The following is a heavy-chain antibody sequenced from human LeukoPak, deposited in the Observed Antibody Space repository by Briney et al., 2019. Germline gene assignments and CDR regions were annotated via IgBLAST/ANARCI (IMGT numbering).Heavy chain of an antibody. CDR3: TTEYDFWSGYPI. Sequence: PGGSLRLSCAASGFTFSNAWMSWVRQAPGKGLEWVGRIKSKTDGGTTDYAAPVKGRFTISRDDSKNTLYLQMNSLKTEDTAVYYCTTEYDFWSGYPIWGQGTMVTVSS. CDR1: GFTFSNAW. V-gene: IGHV3-15*01. J-gene: IGHJ3*02. CDR2: IKSKTDGGTT. D-gene: IGHD3-3*01.